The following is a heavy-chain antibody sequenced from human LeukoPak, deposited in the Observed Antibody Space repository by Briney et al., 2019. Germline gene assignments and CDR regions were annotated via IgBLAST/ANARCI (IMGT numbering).Heavy chain of an antibody. CDR2: ISGSGGST. J-gene: IGHJ4*02. CDR1: GFTFSSYA. CDR3: AKGYCSSTSCYFLSYFDY. Sequence: GGSLRLSCAASGFTFSSYAIHWVRQAPGKGLEWVSAISGSGGSTYYADSVKGRFTISRDNSKNTLYLQMNSLRAEDTAVYYCAKGYCSSTSCYFLSYFDYWGQGTLVTVSS. V-gene: IGHV3-23*01. D-gene: IGHD2-2*01.